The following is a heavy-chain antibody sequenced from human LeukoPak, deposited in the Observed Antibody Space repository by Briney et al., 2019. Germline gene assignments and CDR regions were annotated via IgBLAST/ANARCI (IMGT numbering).Heavy chain of an antibody. V-gene: IGHV1-2*02. D-gene: IGHD5-18*01. J-gene: IGHJ4*02. CDR3: ARDPDTAMWFGN. Sequence: ASVKVSCKASGYTFTGYYMHWVRQAPGQGLEWMGWINPNSGGTNYAQKFQGRVTMTRDTSISTAYMELSRLRSDDTAVYYCARDPDTAMWFGNWGQGTLVTVSS. CDR2: INPNSGGT. CDR1: GYTFTGYY.